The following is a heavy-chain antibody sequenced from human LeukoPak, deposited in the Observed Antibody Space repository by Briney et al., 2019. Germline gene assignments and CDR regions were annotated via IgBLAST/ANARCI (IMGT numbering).Heavy chain of an antibody. Sequence: SVKVSCKASGGTFSSYAISWVRQAPGRGLEWMGRIIPIFGIANYAQKFQGRVTITADKSTSTAYMELSSLRSEDTAVYYCARDSSSWVFDPWGQGTLVTVSS. CDR1: GGTFSSYA. CDR3: ARDSSSWVFDP. D-gene: IGHD6-13*01. V-gene: IGHV1-69*04. CDR2: IIPIFGIA. J-gene: IGHJ5*02.